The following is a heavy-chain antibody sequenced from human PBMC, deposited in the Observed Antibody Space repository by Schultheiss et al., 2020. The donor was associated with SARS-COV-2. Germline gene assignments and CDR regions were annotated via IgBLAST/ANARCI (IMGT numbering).Heavy chain of an antibody. CDR1: GFTFSSYW. V-gene: IGHV3-21*01. CDR3: AKDLRIAARPPVGFDY. J-gene: IGHJ4*02. D-gene: IGHD6-6*01. Sequence: GGSLRLSCAASGFTFSSYWMSWVRQAPGKGLEWVSSISSISSYIYYADSVKGRFTISRDNAKNSLYLQMNSLRAEDTAVYYCAKDLRIAARPPVGFDYWGQGTLVTVSS. CDR2: ISSISSYI.